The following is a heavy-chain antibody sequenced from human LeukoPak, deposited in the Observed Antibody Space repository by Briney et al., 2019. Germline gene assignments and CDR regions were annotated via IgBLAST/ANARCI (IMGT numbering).Heavy chain of an antibody. D-gene: IGHD3-16*02. J-gene: IGHJ6*04. Sequence: GGSLRLSCVALEFEPTYFWMTWVRRAPGKGLEWVANINPDGSESFYLDSVRGRFTISRDNAKKSLYLQMNGLRAEDTAVYYCATFVGTVSGSYTVPGGLLVWGKGTTVSVSS. CDR2: INPDGSES. V-gene: IGHV3-7*01. CDR1: EFEPTYFW. CDR3: ATFVGTVSGSYTVPGGLLV.